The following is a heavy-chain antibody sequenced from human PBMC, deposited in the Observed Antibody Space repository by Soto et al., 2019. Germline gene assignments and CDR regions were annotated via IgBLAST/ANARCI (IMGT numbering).Heavy chain of an antibody. Sequence: LKISCKGSGYIFTSYWISWMRQMPGKGLEWMGRIDPSDSYTNYSPSFQGHVTISADKSISTAYLQWSSLKASDTAMYYCARHSTERDTAMAGRTGDYWVQGTLVTVSS. J-gene: IGHJ4*02. CDR1: GYIFTSYW. CDR3: ARHSTERDTAMAGRTGDY. CDR2: IDPSDSYT. D-gene: IGHD5-18*01. V-gene: IGHV5-10-1*01.